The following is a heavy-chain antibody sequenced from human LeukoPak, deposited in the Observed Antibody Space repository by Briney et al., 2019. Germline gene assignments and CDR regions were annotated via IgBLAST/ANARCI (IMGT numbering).Heavy chain of an antibody. CDR3: AKAVFGDCSGGSCYSNWFDP. CDR1: GFTFDDYA. V-gene: IGHV3-43*02. CDR2: ISGDGGST. D-gene: IGHD2-15*01. Sequence: TGGSLRLXCAASGFTFDDYAMHWVRQAPGKGLEWVSLISGDGGSTYYADSEKGRFTISRDNSKNSLYLQMNSLRTEDTALYYCAKAVFGDCSGGSCYSNWFDPWGQGTLVTVSS. J-gene: IGHJ5*02.